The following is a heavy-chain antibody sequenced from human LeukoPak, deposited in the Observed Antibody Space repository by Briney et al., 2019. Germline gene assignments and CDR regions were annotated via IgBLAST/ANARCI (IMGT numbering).Heavy chain of an antibody. CDR3: ARRSPYSTGWSSYFDY. Sequence: SETLSLTCTVSGYSISSNYYWGWIRQPPGKGLEWIGSIYHSGSTYYNPSLKSRVTISVDTSKNQFSLKLSSVTAADTAVYYCARRSPYSTGWSSYFDYWGQGALVTVSS. CDR1: GYSISSNYY. J-gene: IGHJ4*02. CDR2: IYHSGST. D-gene: IGHD6-19*01. V-gene: IGHV4-38-2*02.